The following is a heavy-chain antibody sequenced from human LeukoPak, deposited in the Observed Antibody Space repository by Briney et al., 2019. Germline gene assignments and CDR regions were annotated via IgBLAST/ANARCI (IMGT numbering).Heavy chain of an antibody. D-gene: IGHD2-2*01. V-gene: IGHV4-31*03. CDR3: ARVVPAALYYYGMDV. J-gene: IGHJ6*02. CDR1: GGSISSGGYY. Sequence: SETLSLTCTVSGGSISSGGYYWSWIRQHPGKGLEWIGYIYYSGSTYYNPSLKSRVTISVDTSKNQFSLKLSSATAADAAVYYCARVVPAALYYYGMDVWGQGTTVTVSS. CDR2: IYYSGST.